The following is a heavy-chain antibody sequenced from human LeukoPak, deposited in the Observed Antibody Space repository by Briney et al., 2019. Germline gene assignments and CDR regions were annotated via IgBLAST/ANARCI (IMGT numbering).Heavy chain of an antibody. CDR1: GDSISSTCYF. D-gene: IGHD4/OR15-4a*01. Sequence: SETLSLTCTASGDSISSTCYFWGWIRHPPGEGLGWLATIYFSRPTYYNPSLNSPPTLSVITSASWFSLRLSCVRGSATAIYYRGANYYNPSVKSRGTISVDTSKNQFSLNLSSVSASDKAVYFCTRHKCSGIYCPFDYWGQGTLVTVSS. V-gene: IGHV4-39*01. CDR2: IYFSRPT. J-gene: IGHJ4*02. CDR3: GANYYNPSVKSRGTISVDTSKNQFSLNLSSVSASDKAVYFCTRHKCSGIYCPFDY.